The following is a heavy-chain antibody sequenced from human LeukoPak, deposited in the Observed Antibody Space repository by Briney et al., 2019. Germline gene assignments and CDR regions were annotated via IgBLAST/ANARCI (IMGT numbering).Heavy chain of an antibody. D-gene: IGHD3-3*01. V-gene: IGHV4-34*01. CDR2: INHSGST. J-gene: IGHJ4*02. CDR1: GGSFSGYY. CDR3: ARGRRANDFWSGYYKS. Sequence: SETLSLTCAVYGGSFSGYYWSWIRQPPGKGLEWIGEINHSGSTNYNPSLKGRVTISVDTSKNQFSLKLSSVTAADTAVYYCARGRRANDFWSGYYKSWGQGTLVTVSS.